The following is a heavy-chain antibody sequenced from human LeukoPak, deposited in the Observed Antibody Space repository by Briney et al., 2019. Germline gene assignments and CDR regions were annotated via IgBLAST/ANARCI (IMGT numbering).Heavy chain of an antibody. V-gene: IGHV5-51*01. CDR3: ARNYYDSGEAFDI. CDR2: IYPGDSDT. CDR1: GYSFTSYW. J-gene: IGHJ3*02. Sequence: GESLKISCKGSGYSFTSYWIGWVRQMPGKGLEWMGIIYPGDSDTRYSPSLQGQVTISADKSISTAYLQWSSLKASDTAMYYCARNYYDSGEAFDIWGQGTMVTVSS. D-gene: IGHD3-22*01.